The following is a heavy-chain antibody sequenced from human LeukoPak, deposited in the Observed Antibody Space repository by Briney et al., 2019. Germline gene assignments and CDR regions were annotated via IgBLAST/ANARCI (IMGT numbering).Heavy chain of an antibody. CDR3: GGDYDVLTGYYVSDY. V-gene: IGHV3-23*01. J-gene: IGHJ4*02. CDR1: GFTFSNYA. Sequence: PGASLRLSCAASGFTFSNYAMSWVRQAPGKGLEWVSAITGGGSGIYYADSMKSRFTISRDNSKNTLYLQINSLRAEDTAVYAKGGDYDVLTGYYVSDYWGQGTLVTVSS. CDR2: ITGGGSGI. D-gene: IGHD3-9*01.